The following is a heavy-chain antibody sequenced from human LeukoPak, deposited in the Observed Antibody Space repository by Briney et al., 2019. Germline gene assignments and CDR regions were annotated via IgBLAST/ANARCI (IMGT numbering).Heavy chain of an antibody. V-gene: IGHV4-59*01. CDR1: GGSISSYY. Sequence: SETLSPTCTVSGGSISSYYWSWIRQPPGKGLEWIGYIYYSGSTNYNPSLKSRVTISVDTSKNQFSLKLSSVTAADTAVYYCARAEVLPDFFDSSGSFDYWGQGTLVTVSS. J-gene: IGHJ4*02. D-gene: IGHD3-22*01. CDR2: IYYSGST. CDR3: ARAEVLPDFFDSSGSFDY.